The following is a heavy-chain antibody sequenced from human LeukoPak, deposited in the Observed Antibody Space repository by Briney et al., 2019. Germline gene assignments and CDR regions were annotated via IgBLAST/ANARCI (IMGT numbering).Heavy chain of an antibody. CDR3: ARRMATVTAAFYI. D-gene: IGHD5-24*01. CDR1: GDSLTSHF. V-gene: IGHV4-59*08. CDR2: VFHSGTT. Sequence: PSETLSLTCNVSGDSLTSHFWSWIRQTPGKGLEWIGYVFHSGTTNYGPSLKSRVTISLDTSKKQFYLRLASVTAADTAVYYCARRMATVTAAFYIWGRGTMVSVSP. J-gene: IGHJ3*02.